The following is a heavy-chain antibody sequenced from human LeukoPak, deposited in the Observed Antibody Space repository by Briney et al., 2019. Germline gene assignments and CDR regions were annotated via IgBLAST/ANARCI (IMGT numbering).Heavy chain of an antibody. CDR1: GGSFSGYY. J-gene: IGHJ3*02. CDR2: INHSGST. Sequence: SETLSLTCAVYGGSFSGYYWGWIRQPPGKGLEWIGEINHSGSTNYNPSLKSRVTISVDTSKNQFSLKLSSVTAADTAVYYCARGSLFRRAFDIWGQGTMVTVSS. CDR3: ARGSLFRRAFDI. D-gene: IGHD3-10*01. V-gene: IGHV4-34*01.